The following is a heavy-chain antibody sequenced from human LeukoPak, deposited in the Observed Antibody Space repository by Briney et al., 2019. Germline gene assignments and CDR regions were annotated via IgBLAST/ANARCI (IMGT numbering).Heavy chain of an antibody. D-gene: IGHD2-2*01. CDR3: ARTPSGYCSSTSCKGRYYYMDV. Sequence: SETLSLTCTVSGGSISSYYWSWIRQPPGKGLEWIGYIYYSGSTNYNPSLKSRVTISVDTSKNQFSLKLSSVTAADTAVYYCARTPSGYCSSTSCKGRYYYMDVWGKGTTVTVPS. J-gene: IGHJ6*03. CDR1: GGSISSYY. CDR2: IYYSGST. V-gene: IGHV4-59*08.